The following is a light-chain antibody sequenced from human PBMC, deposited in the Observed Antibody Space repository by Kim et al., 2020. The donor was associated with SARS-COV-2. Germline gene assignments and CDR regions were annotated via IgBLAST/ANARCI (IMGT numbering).Light chain of an antibody. Sequence: VTISSTRSSGSIASNYVQWYQQRPGSAPTTVIYEDNQRPSGVPDRFSGSIDSSSNSASLTISGLKTEDEADYYCQSYDSSNQGVFGGGTQLTVL. V-gene: IGLV6-57*03. J-gene: IGLJ3*02. CDR2: EDN. CDR3: QSYDSSNQGV. CDR1: SGSIASNY.